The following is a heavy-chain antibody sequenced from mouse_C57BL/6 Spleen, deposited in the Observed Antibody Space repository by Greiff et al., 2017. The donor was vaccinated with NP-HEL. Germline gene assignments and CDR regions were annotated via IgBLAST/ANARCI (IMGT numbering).Heavy chain of an antibody. CDR1: GYTFTSYW. J-gene: IGHJ3*01. CDR2: IHPSDSDS. D-gene: IGHD4-1*01. V-gene: IGHV1-74*01. Sequence: VQLQQSGAELVKPGASVKVSCKASGYTFTSYWMHWVKQRPGQGLEWIGRIHPSDSDSNYNQTFKGKATLTVYKYSSTAYMQISSLPSEDSAVYFCAILTGTRFVYWGKGTLVTVAA. CDR3: AILTGTRFVY.